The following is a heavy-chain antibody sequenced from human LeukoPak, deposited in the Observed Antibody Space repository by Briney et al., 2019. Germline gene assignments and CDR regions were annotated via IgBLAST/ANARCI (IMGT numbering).Heavy chain of an antibody. CDR2: IVVGSGNT. V-gene: IGHV1-58*01. CDR3: AAVDYDILTGYLTYAFDI. Sequence: GTSVKVSCKASGFTFTSSAVQWVRQARGQRLEWIGWIVVGSGNTNYAQKFQERVTITRDMSTSTAYMELSSLRSEDTAVYYCAAVDYDILTGYLTYAFDIWGQGTMVTVSS. J-gene: IGHJ3*02. D-gene: IGHD3-9*01. CDR1: GFTFTSSA.